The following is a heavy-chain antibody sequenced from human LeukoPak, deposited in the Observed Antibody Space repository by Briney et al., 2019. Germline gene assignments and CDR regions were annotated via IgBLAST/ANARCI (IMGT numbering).Heavy chain of an antibody. D-gene: IGHD3-16*02. J-gene: IGHJ4*02. Sequence: GASVKVSCRVSGYTLTELSMHWVRQAPGKGLEWMGGFDPEDGETIYAQKFQGRVTMTEDTSTDTAYMELSSLRSEDTAVYYCATRWIFGGVIGPFFGYWGQGTLVTVSS. CDR1: GYTLTELS. CDR2: FDPEDGET. V-gene: IGHV1-24*01. CDR3: ATRWIFGGVIGPFFGY.